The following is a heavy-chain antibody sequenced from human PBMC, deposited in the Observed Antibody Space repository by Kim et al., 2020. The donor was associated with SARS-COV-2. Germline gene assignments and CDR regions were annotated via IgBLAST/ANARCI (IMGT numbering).Heavy chain of an antibody. D-gene: IGHD1-1*01. V-gene: IGHV3-23*01. Sequence: GGSLRLSCAASGFTFSSYAMSWVRQAPGKGLEWVSAISGSGGSTYYADSVKGRFTFSRDNSKNTLYLQMNSLRAEDTAVYYCAKDLTTLRWRFDAFDIWGQGTMVTVSS. CDR3: AKDLTTLRWRFDAFDI. J-gene: IGHJ3*02. CDR1: GFTFSSYA. CDR2: ISGSGGST.